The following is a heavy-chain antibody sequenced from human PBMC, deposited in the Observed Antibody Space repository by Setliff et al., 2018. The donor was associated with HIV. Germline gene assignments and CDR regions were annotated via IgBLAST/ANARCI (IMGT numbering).Heavy chain of an antibody. V-gene: IGHV4-61*09. J-gene: IGHJ4*02. CDR2: IHTAGST. CDR1: GDSISSGSYY. CDR3: AKKLAPYYYDSSGYYPFDY. D-gene: IGHD3-22*01. Sequence: ASETLSLTCSVSGDSISSGSYYWSWIRLPAGKGLEWIGQIHTAGSTNYNPSLKSRVTISMDTSKNTLYLQMNSLRAEDTAVYYCAKKLAPYYYDSSGYYPFDYWGQGTLVTVSS.